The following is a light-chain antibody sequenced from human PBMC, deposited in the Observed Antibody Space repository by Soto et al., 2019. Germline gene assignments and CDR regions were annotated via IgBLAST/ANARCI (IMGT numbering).Light chain of an antibody. V-gene: IGLV1-47*01. CDR2: RND. Sequence: QSALTQPPSASWTPGQRVTISCSGSSSNIGSNYVYWYQQLPGTAPKLLVYRNDQRPSGVPDRFSGSKSGTSASLAISGLRSEDEADYYCAAWDDSLSAHVFGTGTKVTVL. CDR3: AAWDDSLSAHV. J-gene: IGLJ1*01. CDR1: SSNIGSNY.